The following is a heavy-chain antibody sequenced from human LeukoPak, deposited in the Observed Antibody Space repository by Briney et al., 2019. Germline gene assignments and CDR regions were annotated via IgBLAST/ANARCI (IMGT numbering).Heavy chain of an antibody. V-gene: IGHV3-21*01. D-gene: IGHD3-10*01. CDR2: ISTSSIYI. Sequence: GGSLRLSCAASGFTFSTYTMNWVRQAPGKGLEWVSSISTSSIYIYYADSLKGRFTISRDNAKNSLYLQMSSLRAEDTAMYYCARSLWFGDSNLDYWGQGTLVTVSS. CDR3: ARSLWFGDSNLDY. CDR1: GFTFSTYT. J-gene: IGHJ4*02.